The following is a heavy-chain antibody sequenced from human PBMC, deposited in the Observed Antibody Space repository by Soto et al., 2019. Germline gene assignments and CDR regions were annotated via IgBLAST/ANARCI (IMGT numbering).Heavy chain of an antibody. V-gene: IGHV1-2*02. CDR3: ARGGGVGVAGSAAFDM. J-gene: IGHJ3*02. Sequence: QLHLVQSGAVVKKPGASVTVSCSASGYPVTAYYMHWVRQAPGRGLEWMGGINPATGAAKYTQTLQGRVTMKRETSTSTVFMELSGLTSEDTAVFYCARGGGVGVAGSAAFDMWGQGTLVTVSS. D-gene: IGHD3-3*01. CDR1: GYPVTAYY. CDR2: INPATGAA.